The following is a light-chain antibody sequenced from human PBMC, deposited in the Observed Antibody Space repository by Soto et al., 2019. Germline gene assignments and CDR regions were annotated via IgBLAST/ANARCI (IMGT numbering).Light chain of an antibody. J-gene: IGKJ1*01. CDR3: QQYGSSPQT. CDR1: QSISSSY. Sequence: EIVLTQSPGTLSLSPGERATLSCRASQSISSSYLAWYQQKPGQAPRLLIYDASRRATGIPDRLSGSGSGTDFTLTISRLAPEDFAVYYCQQYGSSPQTFGQGTKVEIK. V-gene: IGKV3-20*01. CDR2: DAS.